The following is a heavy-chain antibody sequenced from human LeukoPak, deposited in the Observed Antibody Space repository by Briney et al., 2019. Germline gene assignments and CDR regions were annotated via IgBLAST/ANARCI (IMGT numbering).Heavy chain of an antibody. CDR1: GLIFSNHA. CDR3: ARAGGLRIAVAPIDC. V-gene: IGHV3-23*01. Sequence: PGGSLRLSCAASGLIFSNHAMSWVRQAPGKGLEWVSGISGSDASTFYADSVKGRFTISRDNSKNTLYLQMNSLRAEDTAVYYCARAGGLRIAVAPIDCWGQGTLVTVSS. CDR2: ISGSDAST. J-gene: IGHJ4*02. D-gene: IGHD6-19*01.